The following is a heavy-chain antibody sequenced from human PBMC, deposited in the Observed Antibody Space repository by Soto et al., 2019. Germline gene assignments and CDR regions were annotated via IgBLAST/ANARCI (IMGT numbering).Heavy chain of an antibody. CDR3: ARGLYGGNPADAFDI. D-gene: IGHD2-15*01. J-gene: IGHJ3*02. V-gene: IGHV3-13*01. CDR1: GFTFSSYD. CDR2: IGTAGDT. Sequence: GGSLRLSCAASGFTFSSYDMHWVRQATGKGLEWVSAIGTAGDTYYPGSVKGRFTISRENAKNSLYLQMNSLMAEDTAVYYCARGLYGGNPADAFDIWGQGTMVTVSS.